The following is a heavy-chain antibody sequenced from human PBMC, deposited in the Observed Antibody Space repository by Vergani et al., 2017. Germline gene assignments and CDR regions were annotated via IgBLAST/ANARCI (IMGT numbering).Heavy chain of an antibody. CDR3: ARDQHFYCSSTSCYREIPGVN. CDR1: GYTFTGYY. V-gene: IGHV1-2*04. D-gene: IGHD2-2*01. Sequence: QVQLVQSGAEVKKPGASVKVSCKASGYTFTGYYMHWVRQAPGQGLEWMGWINPNSGGTNYAQKFQGWVTMTRDTSISTAYMELSRLRSDDTAVYYCARDQHFYCSSTSCYREIPGVNWGQGTLVTVSS. CDR2: INPNSGGT. J-gene: IGHJ4*02.